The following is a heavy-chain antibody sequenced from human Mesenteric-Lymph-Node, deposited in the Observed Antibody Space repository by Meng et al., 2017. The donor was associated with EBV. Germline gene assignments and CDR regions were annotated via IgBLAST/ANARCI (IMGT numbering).Heavy chain of an antibody. CDR2: ISQSGGS. V-gene: IGHV4-34*09. CDR1: GGSFSGYY. D-gene: IGHD3-16*01. CDR3: ASRGDGIFSNYDWFDL. J-gene: IGHJ5*02. Sequence: QLQESGPGPVERSXXLSLTGAFYGGSFSGYYWSWTRQPPGKGLEWIGEISQSGGSNYNPSLESRVTISVDTSKNQLSLKLNSVTAADTAVYYCASRGDGIFSNYDWFDLWGQGTLVTVSS.